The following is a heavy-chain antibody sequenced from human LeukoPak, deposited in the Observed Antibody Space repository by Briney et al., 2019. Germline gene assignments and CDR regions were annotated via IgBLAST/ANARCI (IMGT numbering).Heavy chain of an antibody. J-gene: IGHJ4*02. CDR1: GFTFSTTG. Sequence: PGGSLRLSCAASGFTFSTTGRNWGRQAPGKGLEWVAFIRYEGSNKYYADSVKGRFTISRDNSKNTLYLQMNSLRAEDTAVYYCARDRSLGMSIDYWGQGTLVTVSS. V-gene: IGHV3-30*02. CDR2: IRYEGSNK. CDR3: ARDRSLGMSIDY. D-gene: IGHD1-14*01.